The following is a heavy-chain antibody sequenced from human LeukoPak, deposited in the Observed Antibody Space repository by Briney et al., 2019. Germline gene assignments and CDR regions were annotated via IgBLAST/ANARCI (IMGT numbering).Heavy chain of an antibody. J-gene: IGHJ4*02. D-gene: IGHD1-26*01. CDR3: ARGQGSGSYYLDY. CDR1: GGSISSYF. Sequence: SDTLSLTCSVSGGSISSYFWSWIRQPPGKGLEWIGYINHSGNTYYNPSLKSRVTISVDTSKNQLSLKLSSVTAADTAVYYCARGQGSGSYYLDYWGQGTLVTVSS. CDR2: INHSGNT. V-gene: IGHV4-59*07.